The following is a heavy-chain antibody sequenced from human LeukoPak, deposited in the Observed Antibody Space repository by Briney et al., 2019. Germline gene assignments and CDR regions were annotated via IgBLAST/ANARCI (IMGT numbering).Heavy chain of an antibody. D-gene: IGHD3-3*01. J-gene: IGHJ4*02. V-gene: IGHV3-23*01. Sequence: PGRSLRLSCAASGFTFSSYAMSWVRQAPGKGLEWVSAISGSGGSTYYADSVKGRFTISRDNSKNTLYLQMNSLRAEDTAVYYCAKVADDDFWSGYYYFDYWGQGTLVTVSS. CDR1: GFTFSSYA. CDR2: ISGSGGST. CDR3: AKVADDDFWSGYYYFDY.